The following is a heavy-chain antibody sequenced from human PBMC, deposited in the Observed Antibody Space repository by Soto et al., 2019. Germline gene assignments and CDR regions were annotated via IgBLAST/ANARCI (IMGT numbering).Heavy chain of an antibody. CDR1: GFTFSSYA. D-gene: IGHD3-16*01. CDR3: AGLYDYYFGS. V-gene: IGHV3-30-3*01. Sequence: GGSLRLSCAASGFTFSSYAMHWVRQAPGKGLEWVACISYDGNNKYYADSVRGRFTISRGNSMNTLYLQMNSLRAEDTAVYYCAGLYDYYFGSWGQGTLVTVSS. J-gene: IGHJ4*02. CDR2: ISYDGNNK.